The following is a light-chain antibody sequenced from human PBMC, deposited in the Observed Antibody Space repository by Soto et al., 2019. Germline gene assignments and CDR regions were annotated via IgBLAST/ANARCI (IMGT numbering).Light chain of an antibody. J-gene: IGLJ2*01. CDR3: SSYAGSKAV. CDR2: EVS. Sequence: QSVLTQPPSASGSPGQSVTISWTGTSSDVGGYNYVSWYQQHPGKPPKLMIYEVSKRPSGVPDRFSGSKSGNTASLTVAGFQAEDEADYCCSSYAGSKAVFGGGTKLTVL. V-gene: IGLV2-8*01. CDR1: SSDVGGYNY.